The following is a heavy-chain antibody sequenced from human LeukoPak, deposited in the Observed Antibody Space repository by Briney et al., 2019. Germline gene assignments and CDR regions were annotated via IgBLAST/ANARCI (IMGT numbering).Heavy chain of an antibody. CDR3: ARDSVSRRDGYNLFDY. CDR2: ISGSGGST. V-gene: IGHV3-23*01. Sequence: GGSLRLSCAASGFTFSSYGMSWVRQAPGKGLEWVSAISGSGGSTYYADSVKGRFTISRDNAKNSLYLQMNSLRAEDTAVYYCARDSVSRRDGYNLFDYWGQGTLVTVSS. D-gene: IGHD5-24*01. J-gene: IGHJ4*02. CDR1: GFTFSSYG.